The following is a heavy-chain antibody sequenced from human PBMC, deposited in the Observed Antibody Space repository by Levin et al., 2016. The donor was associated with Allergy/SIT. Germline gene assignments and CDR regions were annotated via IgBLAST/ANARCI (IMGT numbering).Heavy chain of an antibody. J-gene: IGHJ6*02. CDR3: ARRTWYSSSFYYGMDV. D-gene: IGHD6-13*01. Sequence: WIRQPPGKGLEWIGSIYYSGSTYYNPSLKSRVTISVDTSKNQFSLKLSSVTAADTAVYYCARRTWYSSSFYYGMDVWGQGTTVTVSS. V-gene: IGHV4-39*01. CDR2: IYYSGST.